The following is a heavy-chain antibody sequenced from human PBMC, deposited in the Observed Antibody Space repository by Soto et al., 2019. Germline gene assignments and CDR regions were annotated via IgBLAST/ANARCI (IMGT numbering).Heavy chain of an antibody. D-gene: IGHD6-19*01. Sequence: ASVKVSCEASGYTFTSYGISWVRQAPGQGLEWVGWISAYNGNTNYAQKLQGRVTMTTDTSTSTAYMELRSLSAADTAIYYCATSFLAVAGPDYFDDWGPGTLVTVSS. CDR3: ATSFLAVAGPDYFDD. CDR2: ISAYNGNT. CDR1: GYTFTSYG. V-gene: IGHV1-18*01. J-gene: IGHJ4*02.